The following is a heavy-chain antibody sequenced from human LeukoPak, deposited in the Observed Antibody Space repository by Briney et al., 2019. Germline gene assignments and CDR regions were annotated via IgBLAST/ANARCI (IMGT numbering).Heavy chain of an antibody. CDR3: ARGEQYSSSWYFSRFDY. J-gene: IGHJ4*02. Sequence: PSETLSLTCTVSGGSISSSSYYWGWIRQPPGKGLEWIGNIYYRGNTFYNPSLKSRVTISVDTSKNHFSLKLSSVTAADTAVYYCARGEQYSSSWYFSRFDYWGQGTLVTVSS. D-gene: IGHD6-13*01. V-gene: IGHV4-39*02. CDR1: GGSISSSSYY. CDR2: IYYRGNT.